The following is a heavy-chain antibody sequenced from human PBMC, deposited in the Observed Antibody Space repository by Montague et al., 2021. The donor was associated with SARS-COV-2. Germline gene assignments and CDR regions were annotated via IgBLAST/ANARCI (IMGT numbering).Heavy chain of an antibody. CDR3: ARRGDYGGPRFDY. CDR2: IYYSGST. D-gene: IGHD4-23*01. V-gene: IGHV4-39*01. Sequence: SETLSLTCTVSGGSVSSRSYYWGWIRQPPGKGLEWIGSIYYSGSTHYNPSLKSRVAISVDTSKNKFSLKLSSVTAADTAVYYCARRGDYGGPRFDYWGQGTLVSVSS. CDR1: GGSVSSRSYY. J-gene: IGHJ4*02.